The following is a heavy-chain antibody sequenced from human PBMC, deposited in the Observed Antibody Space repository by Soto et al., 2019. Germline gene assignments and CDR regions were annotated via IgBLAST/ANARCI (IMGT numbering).Heavy chain of an antibody. Sequence: GGSLRLSCAASGFTFSDYYMSWIRQAPGKGLEWVSYISSSGSTIYYADSVKGRFTISRDNAKNSLYLQMNSLRAEDTAVYYCARHVTDGSGSYIPPNAIYYYYYYYMDVWGKGTTVTVSS. CDR3: ARHVTDGSGSYIPPNAIYYYYYYYMDV. D-gene: IGHD3-10*01. CDR2: ISSSGSTI. V-gene: IGHV3-11*01. CDR1: GFTFSDYY. J-gene: IGHJ6*03.